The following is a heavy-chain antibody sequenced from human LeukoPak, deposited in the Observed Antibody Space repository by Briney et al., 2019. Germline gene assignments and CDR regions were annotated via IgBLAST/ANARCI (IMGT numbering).Heavy chain of an antibody. D-gene: IGHD6-13*01. J-gene: IGHJ4*02. Sequence: SETLSLTCTVSGGSISSYYWSWIRQPPGKGLEWIGYIYYSGSTNYNPSLKSRVTISVDTSKNQFSLKLSSVTAADTAVYYCARLGWYAPFDYWGQGTLVTVSS. CDR1: GGSISSYY. CDR3: ARLGWYAPFDY. CDR2: IYYSGST. V-gene: IGHV4-59*08.